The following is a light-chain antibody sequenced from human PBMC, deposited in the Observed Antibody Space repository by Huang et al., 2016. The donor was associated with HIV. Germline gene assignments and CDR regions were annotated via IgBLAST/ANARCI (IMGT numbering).Light chain of an antibody. CDR2: GAS. V-gene: IGKV3-20*01. CDR1: QSVSASN. Sequence: EIILTQSPATLSLSPGERATLPCRASQSVSASNLAWYQQKLGQAPRLLIYGASTRATGIADRFSASGSGTDFTLTISRLEPEDFAVYYCQHYGTLFTFGQGTEVEIK. CDR3: QHYGTLFT. J-gene: IGKJ2*01.